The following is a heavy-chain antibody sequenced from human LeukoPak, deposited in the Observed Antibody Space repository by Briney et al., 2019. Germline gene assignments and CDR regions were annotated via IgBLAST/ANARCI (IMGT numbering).Heavy chain of an antibody. Sequence: SETLSLTCAVYGGSFSGYYWSWIRQPPGKGLEWIGEINHSGSTNYNPSLKSRVTISVDTSKNQFSLKLSSVTAADTAVYYCARGRVQYSSSWPFDDWGKGTLVTVSS. V-gene: IGHV4-34*01. CDR3: ARGRVQYSSSWPFDD. CDR1: GGSFSGYY. D-gene: IGHD6-13*01. CDR2: INHSGST. J-gene: IGHJ4*02.